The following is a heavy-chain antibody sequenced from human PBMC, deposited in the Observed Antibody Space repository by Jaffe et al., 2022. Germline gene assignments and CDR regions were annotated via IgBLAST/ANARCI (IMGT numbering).Heavy chain of an antibody. CDR2: ISSSSSYI. V-gene: IGHV3-21*01. CDR1: GFTFSSYS. Sequence: EVQLVESGGGLVKPGGSLRLSCAASGFTFSSYSMNWVRQAPGKGLEWVSSISSSSSYIYYADSVKGRFTISRDNAKNSLYLQMNSLRAEDTAVYYCARSGADYDYIWGSYRYRAYYYYYYMDVWGKGTTVTVSS. J-gene: IGHJ6*03. CDR3: ARSGADYDYIWGSYRYRAYYYYYYMDV. D-gene: IGHD3-16*02.